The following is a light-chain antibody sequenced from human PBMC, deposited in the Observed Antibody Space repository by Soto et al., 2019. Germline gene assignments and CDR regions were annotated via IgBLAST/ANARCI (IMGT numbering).Light chain of an antibody. J-gene: IGKJ1*01. CDR2: KAS. V-gene: IGKV1-5*03. CDR1: QSISSW. Sequence: DLQMTQSPSTLSASVGDRVTITCRASQSISSWLAWYQQKPGKAPNLLIYKASSLESGVPSRFSGSGSGTEFTLTISSLQPDDVATYYCQQYSIYSRTFGQGTKVEVK. CDR3: QQYSIYSRT.